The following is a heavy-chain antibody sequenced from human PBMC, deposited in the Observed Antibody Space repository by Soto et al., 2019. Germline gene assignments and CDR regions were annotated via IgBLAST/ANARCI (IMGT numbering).Heavy chain of an antibody. Sequence: QITLKESGPTLVKPTQTLTLTCTFSGFSLTTRGVGVGWIRQPPGKALECLPLIYWDDDKRYSPSLQSRLSITKDNPKNQVVLTMTNVDPVDTATYYCAHIPNYYQDDWFDPWGQRTLVSVSS. J-gene: IGHJ5*02. CDR1: GFSLTTRGVG. CDR2: IYWDDDK. D-gene: IGHD3-10*01. V-gene: IGHV2-5*02. CDR3: AHIPNYYQDDWFDP.